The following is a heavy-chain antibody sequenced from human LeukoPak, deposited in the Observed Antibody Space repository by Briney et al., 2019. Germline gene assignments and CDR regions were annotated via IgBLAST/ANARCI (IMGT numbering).Heavy chain of an antibody. CDR1: GFTFSSYS. D-gene: IGHD4-17*01. CDR2: ISSSSSYI. V-gene: IGHV3-21*01. CDR3: AKLGSTTDYFDY. Sequence: GGSLRLSCAASGFTFSSYSMNWVRQAPGKGLEWVSSISSSSSYIYYADSVKGRFTISRDNSKNTLYLQMNSLRAEDTAVYYCAKLGSTTDYFDYWGQGTLVTVSS. J-gene: IGHJ4*02.